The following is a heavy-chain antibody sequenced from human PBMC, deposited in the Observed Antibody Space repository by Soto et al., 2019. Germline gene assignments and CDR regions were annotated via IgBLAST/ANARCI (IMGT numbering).Heavy chain of an antibody. CDR1: DESFSSYY. CDR2: IHYSGST. V-gene: IGHV4-34*01. J-gene: IGHJ4*02. CDR3: ARGGHNSGWYLAH. D-gene: IGHD6-19*01. Sequence: QVQLQQWGAGLLKPSETLSLTCAVYDESFSSYYWSWIRQPPGKGLEWIGEIHYSGSTNYTPSLKRRVTISVEKSRNQFSLTLSSVAAADTAVYFGARGGHNSGWYLAHWGQGTLVTVSS.